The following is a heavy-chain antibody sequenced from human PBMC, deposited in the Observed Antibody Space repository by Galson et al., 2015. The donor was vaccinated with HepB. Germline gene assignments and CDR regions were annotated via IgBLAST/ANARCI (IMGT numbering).Heavy chain of an antibody. CDR3: ARDDNYYDTIPYYYYGMDV. CDR1: GGTFSSYA. J-gene: IGHJ6*02. D-gene: IGHD3-22*01. CDR2: IIPILGIA. Sequence: SVKVSCKASGGTFSSYAISWVRLAPGQGLEWMGRIIPILGIANYAQKFQGRVTITADKSTSTAYMELSSLRSEDTAVYYCARDDNYYDTIPYYYYGMDVWGQGTTVTVSS. V-gene: IGHV1-69*04.